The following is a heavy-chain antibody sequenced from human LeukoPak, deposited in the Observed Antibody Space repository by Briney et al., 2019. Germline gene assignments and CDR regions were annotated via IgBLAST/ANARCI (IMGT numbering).Heavy chain of an antibody. J-gene: IGHJ4*02. Sequence: GGSLRLSCAASGFTFSDYYMSWIRQAPGKGLEWVSYISSSGSTIYYADSVKGRFTISRDNAKNSLYLQMNSLRAEDTAVYYCARDRTIFGEAYYFDYWGQGTLVTVSS. CDR2: ISSSGSTI. D-gene: IGHD3-3*01. CDR1: GFTFSDYY. CDR3: ARDRTIFGEAYYFDY. V-gene: IGHV3-11*01.